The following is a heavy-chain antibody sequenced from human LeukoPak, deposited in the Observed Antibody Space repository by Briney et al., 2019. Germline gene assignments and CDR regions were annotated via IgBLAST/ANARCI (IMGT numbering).Heavy chain of an antibody. D-gene: IGHD2-15*01. V-gene: IGHV1-69*13. Sequence: SVKVSCKASGGTFSSYAISWVRQAPGQGLEWMRGIIPIFGTANYAQKFQGRVTITADESTSTAYMELSSLRPEDTAVYYCASSPLGYCSGGSCYSRGDYYYYGMDVWGQGTTVTVSS. CDR1: GGTFSSYA. J-gene: IGHJ6*02. CDR3: ASSPLGYCSGGSCYSRGDYYYYGMDV. CDR2: IIPIFGTA.